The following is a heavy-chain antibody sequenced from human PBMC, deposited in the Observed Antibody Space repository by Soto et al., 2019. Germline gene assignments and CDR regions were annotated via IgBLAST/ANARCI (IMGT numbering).Heavy chain of an antibody. CDR1: GGSISSSSYY. V-gene: IGHV4-39*01. D-gene: IGHD3-10*01. J-gene: IGHJ5*02. CDR2: IYYSGST. Sequence: PSETLSLTCTVSGGSISSSSYYWGWIRQPPGKGLEWIGSIYYSGSTYYNPSLKSRVTISVDTSKNQFSLKLSSVTAADTAVYYCARPIITMVRGVISNWFDPWGRGTLVTVSS. CDR3: ARPIITMVRGVISNWFDP.